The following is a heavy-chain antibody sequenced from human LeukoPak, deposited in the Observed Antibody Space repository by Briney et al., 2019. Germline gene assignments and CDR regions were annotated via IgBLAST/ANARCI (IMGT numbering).Heavy chain of an antibody. CDR2: INPSGGST. J-gene: IGHJ6*01. CDR3: ARGYTATWGYHYYGMDV. D-gene: IGHD3-16*02. CDR1: GYTFTSYY. Sequence: ASVKVSCKACGYTFTSYYMHWVRQAPGQGLEWMGIINPSGGSTSYAQKFQGRVTMTRNTSTSTVYMELSSLRSEDTAVYYCARGYTATWGYHYYGMDVWGQGTTVTVSS. V-gene: IGHV1-46*01.